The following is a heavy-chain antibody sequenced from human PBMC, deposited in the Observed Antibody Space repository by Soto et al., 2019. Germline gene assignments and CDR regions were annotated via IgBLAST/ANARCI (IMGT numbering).Heavy chain of an antibody. V-gene: IGHV4-30-4*01. J-gene: IGHJ5*02. D-gene: IGHD5-12*01. CDR1: GGSISSGDYY. CDR2: IYYSGST. Sequence: QVQLQESGPGLVKPSQTLSLTCTVSGGSISSGDYYWSWIRQPPGKGLEWIGYIYYSGSTYYNPSIMSRVPISVDTSKYQFSLNLSSVTAAYTAMYYCARAGVATIYPRNNWFDPWGQGTLVSVSS. CDR3: ARAGVATIYPRNNWFDP.